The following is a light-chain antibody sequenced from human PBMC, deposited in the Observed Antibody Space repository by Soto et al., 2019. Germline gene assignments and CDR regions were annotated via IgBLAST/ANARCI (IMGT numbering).Light chain of an antibody. CDR2: DAS. Sequence: EIVLTQSTATLSLSPGERATLACRASQSVGGYLDWYKQKPGQAPRLLIYDASNRASGIPARFSGSGSGTDFTLTISGLEPEDLAVYYCHQRSNWLPFNFGGGTTVEIK. V-gene: IGKV3-11*01. CDR3: HQRSNWLPFN. CDR1: QSVGGY. J-gene: IGKJ4*01.